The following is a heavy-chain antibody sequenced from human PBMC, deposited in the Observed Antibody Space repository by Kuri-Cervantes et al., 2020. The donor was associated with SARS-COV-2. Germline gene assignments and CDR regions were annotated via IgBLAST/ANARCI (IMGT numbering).Heavy chain of an antibody. J-gene: IGHJ4*02. CDR3: ARLLFWSGFVDS. Sequence: GESLKISCKGAGYSFTSYWIGWAHQMPGKGLEWMGIIYPADSETRYSPSFQGQVNIPADKSTTTAYPQWNSPKASDTAMYYCARLLFWSGFVDSWGQGTQVTVSS. CDR1: GYSFTSYW. CDR2: IYPADSET. D-gene: IGHD3-3*01. V-gene: IGHV5-51*07.